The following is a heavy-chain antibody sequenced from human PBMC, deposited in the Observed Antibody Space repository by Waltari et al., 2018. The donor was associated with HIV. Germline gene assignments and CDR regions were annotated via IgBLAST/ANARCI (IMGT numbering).Heavy chain of an antibody. Sequence: QVHLAQSGAEVKKPGASVKVSCKVSGYKLTDLSMHWVRQAPGKGLEWVGSSYPEIYEPNPYRQMFGGRGTLTEETSDDTTYIGLSRLISEEPAIYYCATQKFWSSGNYHFDYWGQGTLVTVS. V-gene: IGHV1-24*01. CDR1: GYKLTDLS. J-gene: IGHJ4*01. CDR3: ATQKFWSSGNYHFDY. CDR2: SYPEIYEP. D-gene: IGHD1-26*01.